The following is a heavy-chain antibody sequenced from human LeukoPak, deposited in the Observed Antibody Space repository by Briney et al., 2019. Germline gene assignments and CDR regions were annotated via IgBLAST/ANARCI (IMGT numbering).Heavy chain of an antibody. D-gene: IGHD3-22*01. CDR3: ARTYYDSSGHRNFDY. Sequence: PGGSLRLSCAASGFTFSNYEMNWVRQAPGKGLEWVSYISHSGSTIYYADSVKGRFTISRDNAKNSLYLQMNSLRAEDTAVYYCARTYYDSSGHRNFDYWGQGTLVTVSS. CDR1: GFTFSNYE. J-gene: IGHJ4*02. CDR2: ISHSGSTI. V-gene: IGHV3-48*03.